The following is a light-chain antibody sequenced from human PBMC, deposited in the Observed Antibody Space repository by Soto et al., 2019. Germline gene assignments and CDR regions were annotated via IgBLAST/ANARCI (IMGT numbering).Light chain of an antibody. Sequence: QSVLTQPASVSGSPGQPITISCTGTSSDVGGYNYVSWYQHNAGKAPKLVIYDVSNRPSGVSSRFSGYKSGNTASLTISGLQAEDEADYYCSSYTSSSHVVFGGGTKVTVL. CDR3: SSYTSSSHVV. CDR2: DVS. J-gene: IGLJ2*01. CDR1: SSDVGGYNY. V-gene: IGLV2-14*01.